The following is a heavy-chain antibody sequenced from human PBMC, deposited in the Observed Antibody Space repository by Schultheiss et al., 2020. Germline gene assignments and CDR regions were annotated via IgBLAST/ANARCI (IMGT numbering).Heavy chain of an antibody. D-gene: IGHD3-22*01. CDR1: GYSFTSYW. CDR3: ARTYYYDSSGYFGYYFDY. V-gene: IGHV5-51*01. Sequence: AESLKISCKGSGYSFTSYWIGWVRQMPGKGLEWMGIIYPGDSDTRYSPSFQGQVTISADKSISTAYLQWSSLKASDTAMYYCARTYYYDSSGYFGYYFDYWGQGTLVTVSS. CDR2: IYPGDSDT. J-gene: IGHJ4*02.